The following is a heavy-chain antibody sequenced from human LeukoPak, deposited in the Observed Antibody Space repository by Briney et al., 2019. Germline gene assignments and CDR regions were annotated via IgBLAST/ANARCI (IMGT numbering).Heavy chain of an antibody. V-gene: IGHV4-39*01. J-gene: IGHJ4*02. Sequence: SETLSLTCTVPGGSISSSNYCWGWIRQPPGKGLEWIGTFCYSGSTYYNPSLKSRVTISVDTSKNQFSLKLSSVTAADTAVYYCARHLAPDFWTYDYWGQGTLVTVSS. CDR2: FCYSGST. CDR3: ARHLAPDFWTYDY. D-gene: IGHD3-3*01. CDR1: GGSISSSNYC.